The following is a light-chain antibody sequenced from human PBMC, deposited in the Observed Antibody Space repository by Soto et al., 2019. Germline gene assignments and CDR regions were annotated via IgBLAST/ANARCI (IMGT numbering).Light chain of an antibody. V-gene: IGLV2-23*01. CDR3: CSYVGDPYV. J-gene: IGLJ1*01. CDR2: EDS. Sequence: QSVLTQPASVSGSPGQSIAISCTGSRSDVGGYKSVSWYQQHPGKVPKLMIYEDSKRPSGVSDRFSGSKSGNTASLTISGLQAEDEADYYCCSYVGDPYVFGTGTKVTVL. CDR1: RSDVGGYKS.